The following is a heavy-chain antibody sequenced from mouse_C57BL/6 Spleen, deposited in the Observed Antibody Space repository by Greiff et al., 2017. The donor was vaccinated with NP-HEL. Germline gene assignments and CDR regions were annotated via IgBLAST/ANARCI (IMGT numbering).Heavy chain of an antibody. Sequence: VQLQQSGAELVKPGASVKISCKASGYAFSSYWMNWVKQRPGKGLEWIGQIYPGDGDTNYNGKFKGKATLTADKSSSTAYMQRSSRTSEDSAVYFCANYDYHRWYFDVWGTGTTVTVSS. J-gene: IGHJ1*03. D-gene: IGHD2-4*01. CDR2: IYPGDGDT. CDR3: ANYDYHRWYFDV. V-gene: IGHV1-80*01. CDR1: GYAFSSYW.